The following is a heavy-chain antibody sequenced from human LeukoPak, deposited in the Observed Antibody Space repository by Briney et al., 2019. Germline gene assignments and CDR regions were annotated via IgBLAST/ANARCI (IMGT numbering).Heavy chain of an antibody. V-gene: IGHV4-61*01. CDR2: IYNRGST. CDR1: GGSISSSIYY. CDR3: AREGNYDILTGLDAFDI. J-gene: IGHJ3*02. Sequence: SETLSLTCIVSGGSISSSIYYWSWIRQPPRKGLEWIGYIYNRGSTNYNPSLKSRVTISVDTSKNQFSLKLSSVTAADTAVYYCAREGNYDILTGLDAFDIWGQGTMVTVSS. D-gene: IGHD3-9*01.